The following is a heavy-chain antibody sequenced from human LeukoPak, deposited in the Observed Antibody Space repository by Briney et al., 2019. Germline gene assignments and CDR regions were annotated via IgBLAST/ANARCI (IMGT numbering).Heavy chain of an antibody. CDR2: INHSGST. CDR1: GFTFSGYA. Sequence: GSLRLSCAASGFTFSGYAMSWVRQAPGKGLEWIGEINHSGSTNYNPSLKSRVTISVDTSKNQCSLKLSSVTAADTAVYYCAREVGAPPDYWGQGTLVTVSS. V-gene: IGHV4-34*08. J-gene: IGHJ4*02. D-gene: IGHD1-26*01. CDR3: AREVGAPPDY.